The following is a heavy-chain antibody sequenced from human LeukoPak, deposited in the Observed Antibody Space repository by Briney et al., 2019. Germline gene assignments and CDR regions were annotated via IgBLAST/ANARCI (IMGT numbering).Heavy chain of an antibody. CDR1: GFTVSSNY. J-gene: IGHJ3*02. CDR3: ARDVDTAMVEYAFDI. CDR2: IYSGGST. Sequence: PGGSLRLSCAASGFTVSSNYMSWVRRAPGKGLEWVSVIYSGGSTYYADSVKGRFTISRDNSKNTLYLQMNSLRAEDTAVYYCARDVDTAMVEYAFDIWGQGTMVTVSS. D-gene: IGHD5-18*01. V-gene: IGHV3-66*01.